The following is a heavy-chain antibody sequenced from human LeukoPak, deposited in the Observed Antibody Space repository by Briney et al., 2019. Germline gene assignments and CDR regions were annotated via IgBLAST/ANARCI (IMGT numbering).Heavy chain of an antibody. CDR1: GFTFSSYS. V-gene: IGHV3-48*01. CDR3: ARDSRQRLPH. D-gene: IGHD6-25*01. Sequence: PGGSLRLSCAASGFTFSSYSMNWVRQPPGKGLEWVSYISSGSSAIYYADSVKGRFTISRDNAKNSLYLQMNSLRAEDTAVYYCARDSRQRLPHWGQGTLVTVSS. CDR2: ISSGSSAI. J-gene: IGHJ4*02.